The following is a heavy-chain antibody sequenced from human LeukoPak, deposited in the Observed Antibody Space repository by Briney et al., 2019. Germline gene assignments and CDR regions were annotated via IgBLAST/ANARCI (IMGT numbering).Heavy chain of an antibody. CDR1: GFSVCRNY. D-gene: IGHD5-24*01. V-gene: IGHV3-53*01. CDR2: IYGGGST. CDR3: ARDRSDGNYYMVV. Sequence: PGGSLRLSCAASGFSVCRNYMSWVRQAPGKGLEWVSVIYGGGSTSYADSVKGRFIISRDNSKNTMYLQMNSLRADDTAVYYCARDRSDGNYYMVVWGKGTTVIVSS. J-gene: IGHJ6*03.